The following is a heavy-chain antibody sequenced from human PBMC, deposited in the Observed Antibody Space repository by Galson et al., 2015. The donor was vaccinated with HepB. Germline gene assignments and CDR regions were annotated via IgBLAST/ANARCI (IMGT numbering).Heavy chain of an antibody. CDR1: GYTFTSYA. Sequence: KASGYTFTSYAMHWVRQAPGQRLEWMGWINAGNGNTKYSQKFQGRVTITRDTSASTAYMELSSLRSEDTAVYYCARGERFLEWLSYYYYGMDVWGQGTTVTVSS. V-gene: IGHV1-3*01. J-gene: IGHJ6*02. CDR3: ARGERFLEWLSYYYYGMDV. D-gene: IGHD3-3*01. CDR2: INAGNGNT.